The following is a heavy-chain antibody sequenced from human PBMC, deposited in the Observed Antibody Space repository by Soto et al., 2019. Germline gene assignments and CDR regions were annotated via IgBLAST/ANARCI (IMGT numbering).Heavy chain of an antibody. J-gene: IGHJ4*02. CDR2: ISYDGSNK. Sequence: QVQLVESGGGVVQPGRSLRLSCAASGFTISSYGMHWVRQAPGKGLEWVAVISYDGSNKYYADSVKGRFTISRDNSKNTLYLQMNSLRAEDTAVYYCAKDLVGATGYWGQGTLVTVSS. CDR3: AKDLVGATGY. CDR1: GFTISSYG. V-gene: IGHV3-30*18. D-gene: IGHD1-26*01.